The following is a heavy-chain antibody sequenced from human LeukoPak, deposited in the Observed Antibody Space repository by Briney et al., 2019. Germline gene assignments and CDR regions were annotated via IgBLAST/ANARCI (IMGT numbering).Heavy chain of an antibody. D-gene: IGHD3-22*01. CDR2: ISPSGGST. V-gene: IGHV1-46*01. CDR1: GYTFTSYY. Sequence: GASVKVSCKASGYTFTSYYMHWVRQAPGQGLEWMGIISPSGGSTSYAQKFQGRVTMTRDMSTSTVYMELSSLRSEDTAVYYCAREQYYYDSSGYYREEPHFDYWGQGTLVTVSS. CDR3: AREQYYYDSSGYYREEPHFDY. J-gene: IGHJ4*02.